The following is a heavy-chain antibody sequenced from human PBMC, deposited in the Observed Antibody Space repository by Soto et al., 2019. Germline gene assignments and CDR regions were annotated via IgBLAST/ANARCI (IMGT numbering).Heavy chain of an antibody. CDR1: GGTFSSYA. Sequence: GASVKVSCKASGGTFSSYAISWVRQAPGQGLEWMGGIILIFGTANYAQKFQGRVTITADESTSTAYMELSSLRSEDTAVYYCANRIRYYDFWSGYSPTRVSYYYGMDVWGQGTTVTVSS. V-gene: IGHV1-69*13. CDR3: ANRIRYYDFWSGYSPTRVSYYYGMDV. J-gene: IGHJ6*02. CDR2: IILIFGTA. D-gene: IGHD3-3*01.